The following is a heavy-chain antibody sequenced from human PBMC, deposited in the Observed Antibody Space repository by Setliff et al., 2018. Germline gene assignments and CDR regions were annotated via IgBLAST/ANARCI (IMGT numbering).Heavy chain of an antibody. J-gene: IGHJ5*02. Sequence: PSETLSLTCTVSGGSISSGGYYWSWIRQHPGKGLEWIGYIYYSGSTYYNSSLKSRVTISVDTSKNQFSLKLSSVTAADTAVYYCARVRARVIVATPPNNWFDPWGQETLVTVSS. CDR2: IYYSGST. V-gene: IGHV4-31*03. CDR3: ARVRARVIVATPPNNWFDP. CDR1: GGSISSGGYY. D-gene: IGHD2-15*01.